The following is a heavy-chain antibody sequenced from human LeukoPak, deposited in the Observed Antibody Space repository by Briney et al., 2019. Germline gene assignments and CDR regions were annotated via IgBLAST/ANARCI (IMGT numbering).Heavy chain of an antibody. CDR1: GGSISSYY. J-gene: IGHJ6*03. CDR3: AGGGHYYYYYMDV. D-gene: IGHD3-16*01. V-gene: IGHV4-59*08. Sequence: PPETLSLTCTVSGGSISSYYWSWIRQPPGKGLEWIGYIYYSGSTNYNPSLKSRVTISVDTSKNQFSLKLSSVTAADTAVYYCAGGGHYYYYYMDVWGKGTTVTVSS. CDR2: IYYSGST.